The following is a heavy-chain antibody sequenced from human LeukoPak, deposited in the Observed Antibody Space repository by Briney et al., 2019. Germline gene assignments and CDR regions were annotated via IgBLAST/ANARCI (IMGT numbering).Heavy chain of an antibody. CDR3: LSEYTGYYYMDV. J-gene: IGHJ6*03. CDR2: ISSSSSTI. Sequence: GGSLRLSCPPSGFTFSSHSMNWVRQAPGEGLEGVSYISSSSSTIYYADSVKGRFTISRDNAKNSLYLQMNSLRAEDTAVYYCLSEYTGYYYMDVWGKGTTVTVSS. D-gene: IGHD1-1*01. V-gene: IGHV3-48*04. CDR1: GFTFSSHS.